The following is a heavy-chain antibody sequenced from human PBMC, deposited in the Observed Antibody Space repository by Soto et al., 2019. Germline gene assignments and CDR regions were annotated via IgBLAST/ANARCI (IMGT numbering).Heavy chain of an antibody. CDR2: ISAYSGDT. V-gene: IGHV1-18*01. CDR1: GYPFTGYS. Sequence: QIQLVQSGAEVKKPGASVKVSCKASGYPFTGYSVGWVRQAPGQGPEWMGWISAYSGDTHYAQRFQDRLTMTTDASTSTAYMDLRSLRSDDTAVYYCARPSGSYGDYAWSLKYWGQGTLVTVSS. J-gene: IGHJ4*02. CDR3: ARPSGSYGDYAWSLKY. D-gene: IGHD4-17*01.